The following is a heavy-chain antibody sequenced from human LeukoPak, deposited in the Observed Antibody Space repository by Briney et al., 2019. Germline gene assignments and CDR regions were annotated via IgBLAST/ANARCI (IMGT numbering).Heavy chain of an antibody. D-gene: IGHD4/OR15-4a*01. CDR3: AKGQSPQSLPPLKAYFDY. V-gene: IGHV3-30*18. CDR2: ISYDGSDT. Sequence: GGSLRLSCAASGFTFNSYGMHWVRQAPGKGLEWVAVISYDGSDTYYADSVKGRFTISRDNSQNTLYLQMISPRTEETAVYYCAKGQSPQSLPPLKAYFDYWGQGTLVTVSS. J-gene: IGHJ4*02. CDR1: GFTFNSYG.